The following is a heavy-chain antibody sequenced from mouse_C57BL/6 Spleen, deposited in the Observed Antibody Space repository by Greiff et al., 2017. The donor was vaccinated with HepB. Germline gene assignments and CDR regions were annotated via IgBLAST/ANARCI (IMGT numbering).Heavy chain of an antibody. D-gene: IGHD2-3*01. Sequence: QVQLQQSGAELVRPGTSVKVSCKASGYAFTNYLIEWVKQRPGQGLEWIGVINPGSGGTNYNEKFKGKATLTADKSSSTAYMQLSSLTSEDSAVYFCARSDGYYPLAYWGQGTLVTVSA. CDR2: INPGSGGT. J-gene: IGHJ3*01. CDR1: GYAFTNYL. CDR3: ARSDGYYPLAY. V-gene: IGHV1-54*01.